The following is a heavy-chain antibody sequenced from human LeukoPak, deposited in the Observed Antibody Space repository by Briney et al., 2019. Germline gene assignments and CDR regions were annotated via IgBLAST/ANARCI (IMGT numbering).Heavy chain of an antibody. V-gene: IGHV3-23*01. J-gene: IGHJ4*02. D-gene: IGHD2-2*01. CDR2: ISGSGGST. CDR1: GFTFSSYA. CDR3: ASHSTRGTFDY. Sequence: GGSLRLSCAASGFTFSSYAMSWVRQAPGKGLEWVSAISGSGGSTYYADSVKGRFTISRDNSKNTLYLQINSLRAEDTAVYYCASHSTRGTFDYWGQGTLVTVSS.